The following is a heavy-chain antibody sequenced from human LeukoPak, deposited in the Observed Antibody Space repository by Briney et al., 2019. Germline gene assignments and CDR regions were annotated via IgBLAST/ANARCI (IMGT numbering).Heavy chain of an antibody. CDR1: GFTFSSYA. V-gene: IGHV3-23*01. D-gene: IGHD3-22*01. Sequence: GGSLRLSCAASGFTFSSYAMSWVRQAPGKGLEWVSAISGSGGSTYYADSVKGRFTISSDNSKNTLYLQMNSLRAEDTAVYYCAKDLVWSSSGYYCDYWGQGTLVTVSS. J-gene: IGHJ4*02. CDR2: ISGSGGST. CDR3: AKDLVWSSSGYYCDY.